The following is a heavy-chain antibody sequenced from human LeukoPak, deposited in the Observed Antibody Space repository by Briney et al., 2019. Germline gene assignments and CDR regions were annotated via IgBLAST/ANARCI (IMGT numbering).Heavy chain of an antibody. CDR3: AREGDIVVVPAAMVDY. CDR1: GYTFTGYD. CDR2: INPNSGGT. V-gene: IGHV1-2*02. J-gene: IGHJ4*02. D-gene: IGHD2-2*01. Sequence: GASVKVSCKASGYTFTGYDMHWVRQAPGQGLEWMGWINPNSGGTNYAQKFQGRVTMTRDTSISTAYMELSRLRSDDTAVYYCAREGDIVVVPAAMVDYWGQGILVTVSS.